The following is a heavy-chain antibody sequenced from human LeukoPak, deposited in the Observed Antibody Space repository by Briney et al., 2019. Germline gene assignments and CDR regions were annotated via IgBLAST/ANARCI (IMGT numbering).Heavy chain of an antibody. J-gene: IGHJ4*02. CDR2: ISSDGNNK. CDR1: GFTFNTYG. V-gene: IGHV3-30*18. D-gene: IGHD2-2*01. CDR3: AKAAYCTSTSCHFSGYAQRPLDS. Sequence: GGSLRLSCVASGFTFNTYGIHWVRQAPGKGLEWVAGISSDGNNKDYSDTVKGRFTISRDNSKNTLYLQMNSLRAEDTAVYYCAKAAYCTSTSCHFSGYAQRPLDSWGQGTLVTVSS.